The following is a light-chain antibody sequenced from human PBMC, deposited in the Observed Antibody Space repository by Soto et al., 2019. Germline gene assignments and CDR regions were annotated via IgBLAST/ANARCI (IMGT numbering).Light chain of an antibody. V-gene: IGKV3-20*01. CDR2: GAS. CDR1: QSVSNNY. J-gene: IGKJ1*01. Sequence: EVVSTPSHGTVSLSPGERATLSCRASQSVSNNYLAWYQQKPGQAPRLLIYGASNRATGIPDRFNGSGSGTDFTLTISRLEPEDFAVYYCQQYGSSGTFGQGTKVDNK. CDR3: QQYGSSGT.